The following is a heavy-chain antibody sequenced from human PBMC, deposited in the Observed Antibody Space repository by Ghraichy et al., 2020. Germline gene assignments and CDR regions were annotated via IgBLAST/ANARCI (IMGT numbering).Heavy chain of an antibody. CDR1: GGSISSSSYY. D-gene: IGHD3-3*01. J-gene: IGHJ4*02. CDR2: IYYSGST. Sequence: SETLSLTCTVSGGSISSSSYYWGWIRQPPGKGLEWIGSIYYSGSTYYNPSLKSRVTISVDTSKNQFSLKLSSATAADTAVYYCARHIPYYDFWSGYPGREFDYGGQGTRVTVSS. V-gene: IGHV4-39*01. CDR3: ARHIPYYDFWSGYPGREFDY.